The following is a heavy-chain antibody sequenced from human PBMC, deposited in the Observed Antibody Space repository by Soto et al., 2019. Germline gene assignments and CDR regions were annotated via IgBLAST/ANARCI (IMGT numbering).Heavy chain of an antibody. J-gene: IGHJ4*02. V-gene: IGHV1-18*01. CDR1: GYIFTSYG. CDR3: ARGRYGDY. D-gene: IGHD4-17*01. Sequence: QAHLVQSGPEVKKPGASVKVSCKGSGYIFTSYGIAWVRQATGQGLEWMGWISAHNGNTEYAHKFQGRVTVTRDTSTSTAYLELRSLRSDDTALYYCARGRYGDYWGQGALVSVSS. CDR2: ISAHNGNT.